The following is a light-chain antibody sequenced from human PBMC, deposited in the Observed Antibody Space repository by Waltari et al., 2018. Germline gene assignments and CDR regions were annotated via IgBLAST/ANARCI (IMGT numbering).Light chain of an antibody. CDR1: SSNIGAGFD. V-gene: IGLV1-40*01. Sequence: QSVLTQPPSVSGAPGQRVTISCTGSSSNIGAGFDVHWYQQLPGTAPKLLIFGNNHRPSGVPDRFSGSKSGTSASLAITGLQAEDEADYYCQSYDSSLFVVFGGGTKLTVL. CDR3: QSYDSSLFVV. CDR2: GNN. J-gene: IGLJ2*01.